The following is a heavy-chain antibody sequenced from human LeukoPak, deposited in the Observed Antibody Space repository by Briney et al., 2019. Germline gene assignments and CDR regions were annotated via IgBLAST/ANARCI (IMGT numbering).Heavy chain of an antibody. D-gene: IGHD3-3*01. J-gene: IGHJ5*02. CDR3: ARGSLRFLEWLPPFDP. V-gene: IGHV4-34*01. CDR1: GGSFSGYY. CDR2: INHSGST. Sequence: PSETLSLTCAVYGGSFSGYYWSWIRQPPGKGLEWIGEINHSGSTNYNPSLKSPVTISVDTSKNQFSLKLSSVTAADTAVYYCARGSLRFLEWLPPFDPWGQGTLVTVSS.